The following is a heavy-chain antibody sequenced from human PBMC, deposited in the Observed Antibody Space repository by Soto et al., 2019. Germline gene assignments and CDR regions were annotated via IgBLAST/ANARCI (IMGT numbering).Heavy chain of an antibody. CDR3: ARHSVDFTSSSNPSYFDL. Sequence: EVQLVQSGPEVKKPGESLKISCKGSGYTFSNYWIAWVRQMPGKGLEWMGIILPRDSETTYSPSFRGQVTFSADNSINASYLQWNSLNASATAIYYCARHSVDFTSSSNPSYFDLWGQGTQVTVSS. J-gene: IGHJ4*02. D-gene: IGHD6-6*01. V-gene: IGHV5-51*01. CDR1: GYTFSNYW. CDR2: ILPRDSET.